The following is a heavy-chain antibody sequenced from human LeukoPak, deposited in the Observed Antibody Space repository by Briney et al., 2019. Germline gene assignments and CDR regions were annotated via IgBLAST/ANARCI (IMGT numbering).Heavy chain of an antibody. V-gene: IGHV4-61*02. CDR2: IYTSGST. CDR1: GGSISSGSYY. J-gene: IGHJ5*02. D-gene: IGHD3-22*01. Sequence: SETLSLTCTVSGGSISSGSYYWSWIRQPAGKGLEWIGRIYTSGSTNYNPSLKSRVTISVDTSKNQFSLKLSSVTAADTAVYYCARRRRSYYYDSSGYSNWFDPWGQGTLVTVSS. CDR3: ARRRRSYYYDSSGYSNWFDP.